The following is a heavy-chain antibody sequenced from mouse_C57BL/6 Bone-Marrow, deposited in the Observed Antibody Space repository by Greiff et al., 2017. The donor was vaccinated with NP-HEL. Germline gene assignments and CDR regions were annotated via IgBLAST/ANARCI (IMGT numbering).Heavy chain of an antibody. CDR3: AKRDYYGQFAY. CDR1: GFSLTSYG. CDR2: IWGGGST. D-gene: IGHD1-2*01. Sequence: VKLVESGPGLVAPSQSLSITCTVSGFSLTSYGVDWVRQPPGKGLEWLGVIWGGGSTNYNSAIMSRLSISKDNSKSHVCLKRNSRQTDDQAVYYCAKRDYYGQFAYWGQGTLVTVSA. V-gene: IGHV2-9*01. J-gene: IGHJ3*01.